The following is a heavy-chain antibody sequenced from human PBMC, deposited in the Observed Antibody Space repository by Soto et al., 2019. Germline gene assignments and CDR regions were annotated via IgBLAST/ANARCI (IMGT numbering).Heavy chain of an antibody. Sequence: EVHLVESGEALEQPGSSLRLSCAVSGLTLDDNARHWVRQVPEKGREWVSGINWKSDIGYADSVKGRFTISRDNAENSLYLQMNSLRAEDTALYYCAISQDRGGRTTFIYWGQGTQVTVSS. V-gene: IGHV3-9*01. CDR1: GLTLDDNA. CDR2: INWKSDI. J-gene: IGHJ4*02. CDR3: AISQDRGGRTTFIY. D-gene: IGHD3-16*01.